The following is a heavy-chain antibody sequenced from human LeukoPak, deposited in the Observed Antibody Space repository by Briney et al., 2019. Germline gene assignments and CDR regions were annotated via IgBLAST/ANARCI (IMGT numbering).Heavy chain of an antibody. CDR3: AREGSGSNYYYHYMDV. CDR2: IYTSGST. J-gene: IGHJ6*03. Sequence: SETLSLTCTVSGVSISSYYWSWIRQSAGKGLEWIGRIYTSGSTNYNPSLKSRVTMSVDTSKNQFSLKLTSITAADTAVYYCAREGSGSNYYYHYMDVWGKGTTVTVSS. D-gene: IGHD6-19*01. CDR1: GVSISSYY. V-gene: IGHV4-4*07.